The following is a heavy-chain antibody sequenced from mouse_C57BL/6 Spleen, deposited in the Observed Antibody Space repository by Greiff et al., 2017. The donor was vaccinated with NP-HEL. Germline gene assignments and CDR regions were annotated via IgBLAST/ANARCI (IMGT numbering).Heavy chain of an antibody. V-gene: IGHV1-50*01. CDR3: ALNYYGSYWYFDV. CDR1: GYTFTSYW. Sequence: QVQLQQPGAELVKPGASVKLSCKASGYTFTSYWMQWVKQRPGQGLEWIGEIDPSDSYTNYNQKFKGKATLTVDTSSSTAYMQLSSLTSEDSAVYYCALNYYGSYWYFDVWGTGTTVTVSS. D-gene: IGHD1-1*01. CDR2: IDPSDSYT. J-gene: IGHJ1*03.